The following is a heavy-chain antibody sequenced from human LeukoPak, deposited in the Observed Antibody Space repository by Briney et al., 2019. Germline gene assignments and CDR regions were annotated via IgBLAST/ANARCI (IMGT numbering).Heavy chain of an antibody. CDR3: ARGEGGSYLWVFAFDI. CDR1: GGTFSSYA. Sequence: GSSVKVSCKASGGTFSSYAISWVRQAPGQGLEWMGGIIPIFGTANYAQKFQGRVTITADESTSTAYMELSSLRSEDTAVYYCARGEGGSYLWVFAFDIWGQGTMVTVSS. CDR2: IIPIFGTA. J-gene: IGHJ3*02. V-gene: IGHV1-69*01. D-gene: IGHD1-26*01.